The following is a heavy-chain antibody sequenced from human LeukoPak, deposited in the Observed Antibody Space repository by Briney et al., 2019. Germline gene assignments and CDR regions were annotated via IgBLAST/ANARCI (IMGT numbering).Heavy chain of an antibody. CDR1: GYSISSGYF. Sequence: SETLSLTCTVSGYSISSGYFWGWIRQPPGKGLEWIGIIHSGESPYYSPSLESRITISIDTSKNQFSLKLNSVTAADTAVYYCATEIQNIAGRVYWGQGTLVTVSS. J-gene: IGHJ4*02. V-gene: IGHV4-38-2*02. CDR2: IHSGESP. D-gene: IGHD6-6*01. CDR3: ATEIQNIAGRVY.